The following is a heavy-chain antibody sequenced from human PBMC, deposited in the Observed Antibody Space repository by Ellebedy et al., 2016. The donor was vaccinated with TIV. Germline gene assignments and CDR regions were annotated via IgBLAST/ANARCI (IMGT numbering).Heavy chain of an antibody. CDR2: INWNSGTI. CDR3: AKDMGEVLTSGAFDI. V-gene: IGHV3-9*03. Sequence: PGGSLRLSCAASGFTFEDYAMHWVRQAPGKGLEWVSGINWNSGTIGYADSVKGRFTISRDNAKNSLFLQMNSLRPEDMALYYCAKDMGEVLTSGAFDIWGQGTMVTVFS. CDR1: GFTFEDYA. D-gene: IGHD4/OR15-4a*01. J-gene: IGHJ3*02.